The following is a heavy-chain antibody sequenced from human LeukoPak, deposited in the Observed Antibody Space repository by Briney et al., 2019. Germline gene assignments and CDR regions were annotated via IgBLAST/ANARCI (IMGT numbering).Heavy chain of an antibody. V-gene: IGHV4-34*01. D-gene: IGHD3-10*01. CDR3: ARSLRNTYYYGSGNYYKDY. CDR1: GGSFSGYY. Sequence: SETLSLTCAVYGGSFSGYYWSWIRQPPGKGLEWIGEVNHSGSTNYNPSLKSRVTISVDTSKNQFSLKLSSVTAADTAVYYCARSLRNTYYYGSGNYYKDYWGQGTLVTVSS. J-gene: IGHJ4*02. CDR2: VNHSGST.